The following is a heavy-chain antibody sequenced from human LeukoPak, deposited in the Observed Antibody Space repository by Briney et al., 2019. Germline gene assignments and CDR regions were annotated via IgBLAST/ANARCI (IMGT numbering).Heavy chain of an antibody. CDR3: ARVDTAMVAGGGDY. Sequence: ASVKVSCKASGYSFTVYYMHWVRQAPGQGLEWMGWINPNSGGTKYAQKFKGRVTMTRDTSISTAYMELSRLRSGDTAVYYCARVDTAMVAGGGDYWGQGTLVTVSS. V-gene: IGHV1-2*02. J-gene: IGHJ4*02. CDR2: INPNSGGT. CDR1: GYSFTVYY. D-gene: IGHD5-18*01.